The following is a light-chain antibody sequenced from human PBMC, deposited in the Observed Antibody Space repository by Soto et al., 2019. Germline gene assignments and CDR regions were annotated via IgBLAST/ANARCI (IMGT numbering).Light chain of an antibody. J-gene: IGKJ1*01. CDR1: QSVSNTY. V-gene: IGKV3-20*01. CDR3: QQYDSLPPWT. CDR2: DAS. Sequence: EIVLTQSPGTLSLSPGERATLSCRASQSVSNTYLAWYQQKPGQAPRLLIYDASSRATGIPDRFSGSGSGTDFTLTISRLEPEDFAVYYCQQYDSLPPWTFGQGTRVEVK.